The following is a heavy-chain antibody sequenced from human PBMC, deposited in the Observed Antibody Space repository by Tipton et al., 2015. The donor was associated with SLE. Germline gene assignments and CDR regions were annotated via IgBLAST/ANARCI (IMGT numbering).Heavy chain of an antibody. CDR1: GGSFSGYY. J-gene: IGHJ4*02. CDR3: ARGYCSGGSCYQKDY. D-gene: IGHD2-15*01. Sequence: TLSLTCAVYGGSFSGYYWSWIRQPPGKGLEWIGEINHSGSTNYNPSLKSRVTISVDTSKNQFSLKLNSVTAADTAVYYCARGYCSGGSCYQKDYWGQGTLVTVSS. CDR2: INHSGST. V-gene: IGHV4-34*01.